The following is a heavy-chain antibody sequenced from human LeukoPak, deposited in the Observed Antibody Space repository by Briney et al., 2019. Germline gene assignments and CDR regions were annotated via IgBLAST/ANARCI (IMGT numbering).Heavy chain of an antibody. CDR1: GYTLSELS. J-gene: IGHJ3*02. D-gene: IGHD6-6*01. Sequence: ASGTVSCQVYGYTLSELSMHWVRQAPGKGLEWGGGFDPEDGETIYAQKCQGRVTMTEDTSTYTAYMELSSVRSEDTAVYYCATDVAARPHDGDAFDIWGQGTMVTVSS. CDR2: FDPEDGET. V-gene: IGHV1-24*01. CDR3: ATDVAARPHDGDAFDI.